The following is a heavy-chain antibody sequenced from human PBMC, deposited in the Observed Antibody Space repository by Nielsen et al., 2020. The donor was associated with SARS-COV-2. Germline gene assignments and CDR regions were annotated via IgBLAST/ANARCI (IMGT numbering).Heavy chain of an antibody. V-gene: IGHV1-46*04. CDR2: MDPSSGST. CDR3: ARAPSDYYGMDV. Sequence: SVKVSCKASGYIITNYWIHWVRQAPGQGLEWMGIMDPSSGSTRYAQKLQGRVTMTRDTSTSTVYIEVSSLRSEDTAVYYCARAPSDYYGMDVWGQGTTVTVSS. CDR1: GYIITNYW. J-gene: IGHJ6*02. D-gene: IGHD3-3*01.